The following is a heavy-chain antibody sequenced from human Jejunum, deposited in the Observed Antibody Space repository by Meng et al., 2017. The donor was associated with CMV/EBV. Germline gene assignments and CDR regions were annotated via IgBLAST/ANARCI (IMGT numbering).Heavy chain of an antibody. Sequence: RHWMHWVRQGPGKGLVWVARVNSGGSDISYADSVKGRFIISRDNAKNSLYLHMNSLGVEDTAVYYCARGRVACSSTSCHRGGLDYWGQGTLVTVSS. J-gene: IGHJ4*02. CDR3: ARGRVACSSTSCHRGGLDY. D-gene: IGHD2-2*02. V-gene: IGHV3-74*01. CDR2: VNSGGSDI. CDR1: RHW.